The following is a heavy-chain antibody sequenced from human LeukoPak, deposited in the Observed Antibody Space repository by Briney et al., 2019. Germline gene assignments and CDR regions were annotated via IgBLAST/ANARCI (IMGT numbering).Heavy chain of an antibody. J-gene: IGHJ4*02. CDR3: AKGAGYSSNWNFDY. Sequence: PGGSLRLSCAASGFTFSSYSMNWVRQAPGKGLEWVSTISGRGDSTYYADSVKGRFTISRDNSKNTLYLRMNSLRLEDTAGYYCAKGAGYSSNWNFDYWGQGTLVTVSS. CDR1: GFTFSSYS. D-gene: IGHD6-13*01. CDR2: ISGRGDST. V-gene: IGHV3-23*01.